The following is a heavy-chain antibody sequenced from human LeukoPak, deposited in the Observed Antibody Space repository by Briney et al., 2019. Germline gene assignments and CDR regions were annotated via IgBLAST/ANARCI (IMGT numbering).Heavy chain of an antibody. Sequence: PSETLSLTCTVSGGSISSDSYYWSWIRQPPGEGLEWIGYIYYSGSTNYNPSLKSRVTISVDTSKNQFSLKLSSVTAADTAVYYCARGVVAARFWFDPWGQGTLVTVSS. J-gene: IGHJ5*02. V-gene: IGHV4-61*01. CDR3: ARGVVAARFWFDP. D-gene: IGHD2-15*01. CDR1: GGSISSDSYY. CDR2: IYYSGST.